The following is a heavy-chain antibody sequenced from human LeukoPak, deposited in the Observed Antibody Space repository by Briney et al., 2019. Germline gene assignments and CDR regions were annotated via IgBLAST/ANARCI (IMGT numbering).Heavy chain of an antibody. D-gene: IGHD3-9*01. Sequence: PSETLSLTCTVSGGSISSSSYYWGWIRQPPGKGLEWIGSIYYSGSTYYNPSLKSRVTISVDTSKNQFSLKLSSVTAADTAVYYCAGPAYYDILTGYSHDAFDIWGQGTMVTVSS. CDR2: IYYSGST. J-gene: IGHJ3*02. V-gene: IGHV4-39*01. CDR1: GGSISSSSYY. CDR3: AGPAYYDILTGYSHDAFDI.